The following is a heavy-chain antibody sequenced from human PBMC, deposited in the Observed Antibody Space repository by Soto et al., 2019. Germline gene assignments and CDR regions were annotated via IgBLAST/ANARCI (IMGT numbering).Heavy chain of an antibody. Sequence: QVQLVQSGAELKKPGSSVKVSCRAAGGSLSSYTVGWVRQVPGQGLEWMGGLVPGSATAHYAQKFRGRVAISADASTGTVYMELRSLRSEDTAMYYCARGGYSSTWSNLLDRSGLDVWGQGTTVTVSS. J-gene: IGHJ6*02. CDR1: GGSLSSYT. CDR3: ARGGYSSTWSNLLDRSGLDV. V-gene: IGHV1-69*01. D-gene: IGHD6-13*01. CDR2: LVPGSATA.